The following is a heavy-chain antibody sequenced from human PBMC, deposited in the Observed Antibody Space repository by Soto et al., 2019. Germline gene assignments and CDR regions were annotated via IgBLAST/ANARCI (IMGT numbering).Heavy chain of an antibody. V-gene: IGHV3-23*01. Sequence: EVQLLESGGDLVQPGGSLRLSCAASGFTFPTYAMTWVRRAPGKGLEWVSTITHSSDGSYYADSVMGRFTISRDNSKNTLYLQMSGLRAEDTAVYYCARGGPRDGYRDLDYGGQGTQVTVSS. CDR1: GFTFPTYA. CDR3: ARGGPRDGYRDLDY. D-gene: IGHD5-18*01. J-gene: IGHJ4*02. CDR2: ITHSSDGS.